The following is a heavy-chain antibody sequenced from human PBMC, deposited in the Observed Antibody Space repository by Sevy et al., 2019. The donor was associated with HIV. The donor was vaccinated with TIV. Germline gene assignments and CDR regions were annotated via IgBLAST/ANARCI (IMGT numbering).Heavy chain of an antibody. Sequence: GGSLRLSCAASGFTFDDYGMSWVRQAPGKGLEWVSGINWNGGSTGYADSVKGRFTISRDNAKNSLYLQMNSLTAEDTALYYCARGLGSGWTGGYYFDYWGQGTLVTVSS. J-gene: IGHJ4*02. D-gene: IGHD6-19*01. CDR3: ARGLGSGWTGGYYFDY. CDR2: INWNGGST. V-gene: IGHV3-20*04. CDR1: GFTFDDYG.